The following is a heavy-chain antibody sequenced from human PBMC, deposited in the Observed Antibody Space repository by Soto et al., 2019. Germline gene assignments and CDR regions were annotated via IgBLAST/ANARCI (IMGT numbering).Heavy chain of an antibody. V-gene: IGHV1-18*01. J-gene: IGHJ4*02. CDR1: GYIMTTYG. CDR2: ISAYNDHT. Sequence: ASVKVSCKASGYIMTTYGVSWVRQAPGQGLEWVGWISAYNDHTNYAQKFQGRVTMTTDTSTSTAYMELRSLRSEDTAVYYCARGTVTPGLDYWGQGALVTVSS. D-gene: IGHD4-17*01. CDR3: ARGTVTPGLDY.